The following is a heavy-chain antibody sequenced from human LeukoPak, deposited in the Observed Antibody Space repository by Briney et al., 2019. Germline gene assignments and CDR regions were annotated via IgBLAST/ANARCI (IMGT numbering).Heavy chain of an antibody. CDR2: IYYSGST. CDR1: GGSISSYY. J-gene: IGHJ4*02. D-gene: IGHD5-24*01. CDR3: ARGRDGYNRPSFDY. V-gene: IGHV4-59*01. Sequence: TPSETLSLTCTASGGSISSYYWSWIRQPPGKGLEWIGYIYYSGSTNYNPSLKSRVTISVDTSKNQFSLKLSSVTAADTAVYYCARGRDGYNRPSFDYWGQGTLVTVSS.